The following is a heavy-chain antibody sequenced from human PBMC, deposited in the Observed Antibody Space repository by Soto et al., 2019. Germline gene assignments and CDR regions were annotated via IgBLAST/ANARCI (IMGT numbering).Heavy chain of an antibody. CDR3: ARPTYNSGWPEPAFDP. V-gene: IGHV5-51*03. CDR2: IYPGDSDT. Sequence: EVQLVQSGAEVKKPGESLKICCKGSGYSFTSYWIAWVRQMPGKGLEWMGIIYPGDSDTRYSPSFQGQVTISADKSTSTAYLQWSSLKASDTAMYYCARPTYNSGWPEPAFDPWGQGTLVTVSS. J-gene: IGHJ5*02. D-gene: IGHD6-19*01. CDR1: GYSFTSYW.